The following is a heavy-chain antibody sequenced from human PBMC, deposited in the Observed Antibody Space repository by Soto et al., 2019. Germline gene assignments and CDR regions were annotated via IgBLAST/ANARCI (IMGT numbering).Heavy chain of an antibody. V-gene: IGHV1-18*01. CDR3: ARVQCSSTSCYGGYYYYMDV. D-gene: IGHD2-2*01. CDR1: GYTFTSYG. Sequence: VKVSCKASGYTFTSYGISWVRQAPGQGLEWMGWISAYNGNTNYAQKLQGRVTMTTDTSTSTAYMELRSLRSDDTAVYYCARVQCSSTSCYGGYYYYMDVWGKGTTVTVSS. CDR2: ISAYNGNT. J-gene: IGHJ6*03.